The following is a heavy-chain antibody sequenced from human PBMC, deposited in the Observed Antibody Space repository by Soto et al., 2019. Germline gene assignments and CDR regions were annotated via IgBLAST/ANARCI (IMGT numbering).Heavy chain of an antibody. V-gene: IGHV1-46*03. CDR2: INPSGGST. J-gene: IGHJ6*03. Sequence: QVQLVQSGAEVKKPGASVKVSCKASGYTFTSYYMHWVRQAPGQGLEWMGIINPSGGSTSYARKCQGRVSMTGDTSTSTVYMELSSLRSEDTAVYYCARDPWSYGSGSYYNLPYYYYMDVWGKGTTVTVSS. D-gene: IGHD3-10*01. CDR1: GYTFTSYY. CDR3: ARDPWSYGSGSYYNLPYYYYMDV.